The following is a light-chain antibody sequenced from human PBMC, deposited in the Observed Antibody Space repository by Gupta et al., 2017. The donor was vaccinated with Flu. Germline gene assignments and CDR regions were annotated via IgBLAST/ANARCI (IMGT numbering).Light chain of an antibody. CDR1: NIGSIS. CDR2: KNN. CDR3: QVWVASTAF. V-gene: IGLV3-9*02. J-gene: IGLJ2*01. Sequence: VSVALGQTARITCGGDNIGSISVHWYQQRPGQAPLLIIYKNNKRPSGLPDRFSGSNSGSTATLTIDEAQAGDEADYSCQVWVASTAFFGGG.